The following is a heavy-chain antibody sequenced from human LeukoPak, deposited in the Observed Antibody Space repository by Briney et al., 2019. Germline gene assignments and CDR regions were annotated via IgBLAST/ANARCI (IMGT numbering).Heavy chain of an antibody. CDR2: MNPNSGNT. CDR3: ARGWGYDFWSGYYGYYFDY. D-gene: IGHD3-3*01. J-gene: IGHJ4*02. Sequence: VASVTVSCKASGYTFTSYDINWVRQAAGQGLEWMGWMNPNSGNTGYAQKFQGRVTITADESTSTAYMELSSLRSEDTAVYYCARGWGYDFWSGYYGYYFDYWGQGTLVTVSS. V-gene: IGHV1-8*01. CDR1: GYTFTSYD.